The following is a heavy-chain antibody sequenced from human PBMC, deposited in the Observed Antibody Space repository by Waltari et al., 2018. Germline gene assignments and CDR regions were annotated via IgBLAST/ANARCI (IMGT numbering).Heavy chain of an antibody. J-gene: IGHJ4*02. D-gene: IGHD3-22*01. CDR3: ARWGYDSSGYFFDY. CDR1: GGSISSSSYY. CDR2: IYYRGST. Sequence: QLQLQESGPGLVKPSETLSLTCTVSGGSISSSSYYWGWIRQPPGKGLEWIGSIYYRGSTYYNPSFKSRVTISVDTSKNQFSLKLSSVTAADTAVYYCARWGYDSSGYFFDYWGQGTLVTVSS. V-gene: IGHV4-39*01.